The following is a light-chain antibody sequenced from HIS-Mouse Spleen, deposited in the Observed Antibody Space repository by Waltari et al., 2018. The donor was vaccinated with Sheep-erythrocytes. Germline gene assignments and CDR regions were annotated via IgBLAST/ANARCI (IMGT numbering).Light chain of an antibody. V-gene: IGLV3-1*01. CDR1: KLGDKY. CDR2: QDS. CDR3: QAWDSSTAV. Sequence: SYELTQPPSVSVSPGQTASITCSGDKLGDKYACWYQQKPGQSPVLVIYQDSKRTAGIRGRFSGSNSGNTATLTISGTQAMDEADYYCQAWDSSTAVFGGGTKLTVL. J-gene: IGLJ2*01.